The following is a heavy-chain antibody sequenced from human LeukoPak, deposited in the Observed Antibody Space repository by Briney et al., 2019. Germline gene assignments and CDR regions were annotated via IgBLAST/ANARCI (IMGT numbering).Heavy chain of an antibody. D-gene: IGHD6-6*01. CDR3: ASAHSSSTLDY. CDR2: IYYRGST. CDR1: GGSISSYY. V-gene: IGHV4-59*01. J-gene: IGHJ4*02. Sequence: SETLSLTCTVSGGSISSYYWSWIRQPPGKGLEWIGYIYYRGSTNYNPSLKSRVTISVDTSKNQFSLKLSSVTAADTAVYYCASAHSSSTLDYWGQGTLVTVSS.